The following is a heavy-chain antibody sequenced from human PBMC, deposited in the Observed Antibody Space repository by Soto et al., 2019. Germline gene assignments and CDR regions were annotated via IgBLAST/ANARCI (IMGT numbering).Heavy chain of an antibody. D-gene: IGHD1-1*01. CDR1: GFTFSSYT. CDR2: ISYDGSNK. V-gene: IGHV3-30*14. J-gene: IGHJ4*02. CDR3: ARGWTLLDY. Sequence: PGGSLRLSCAASGFTFSSYTMNWVRQAPGKGLEWVAVISYDGSNKYYADSVKGRCTISRDNSKNTLYLQMGSLRADDMAVYFCARGWTLLDYWGQGTLVTVSS.